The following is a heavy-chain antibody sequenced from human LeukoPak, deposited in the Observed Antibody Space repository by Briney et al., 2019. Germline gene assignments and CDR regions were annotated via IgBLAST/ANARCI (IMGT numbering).Heavy chain of an antibody. J-gene: IGHJ6*02. Sequence: ASVKVSCKASGYTFTSYGISWVRQAPGQGLGWMGWISAYNGNTNYAQKLQGRVTMTTDTSTSTAYMELRSLRSDDTAVYYCARDSLGGYCSSTSCFDGMDVWGQGTTVTVSS. CDR3: ARDSLGGYCSSTSCFDGMDV. D-gene: IGHD2-2*01. CDR1: GYTFTSYG. CDR2: ISAYNGNT. V-gene: IGHV1-18*01.